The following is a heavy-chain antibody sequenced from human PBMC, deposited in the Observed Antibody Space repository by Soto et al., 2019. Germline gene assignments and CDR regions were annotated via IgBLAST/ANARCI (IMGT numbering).Heavy chain of an antibody. Sequence: QVQLQESGPRLVKPSETLSLTCTVSGDAMTNYYWAWIRQPAGKGLVWIVRIFGLGYTNYNPSLKSGVILSVDTSKSQFSLKLTSVTAAATAVYYCVRVGDYADTKGHPLFDYWGPGTLVSVSS. V-gene: IGHV4-4*07. D-gene: IGHD3-16*01. J-gene: IGHJ4*02. CDR1: GDAMTNYY. CDR2: IFGLGYT. CDR3: VRVGDYADTKGHPLFDY.